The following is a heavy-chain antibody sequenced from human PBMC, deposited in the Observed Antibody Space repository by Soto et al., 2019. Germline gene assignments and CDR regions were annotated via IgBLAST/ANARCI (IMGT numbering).Heavy chain of an antibody. CDR1: GFAFSTCW. J-gene: IGHJ4*02. V-gene: IGHV3-74*01. CDR3: ASRYCNGVSCHLF. D-gene: IGHD2-8*01. Sequence: PGGSLRLSCAASGFAFSTCWMLWVRQPPGKGLVWISLISYDGSTTNYADSVKGRFTISRDNAKNTLYLQMNSLRAEDTAFYYCASRYCNGVSCHLFWGQGTLVTVSS. CDR2: ISYDGSTT.